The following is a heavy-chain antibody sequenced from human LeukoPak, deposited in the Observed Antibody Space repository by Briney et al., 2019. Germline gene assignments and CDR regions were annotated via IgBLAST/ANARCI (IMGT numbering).Heavy chain of an antibody. D-gene: IGHD2-15*01. Sequence: PSETLSLTCTVSGGSISSSSYYWGWIRQPPGKGLEWIGSIYYSGSTYYNPSLKSRVTISVDTSKNQFSLKLSSVTAADTAVYYCARGPKPYCSGGSCYFDYWGQGTLVTVSS. V-gene: IGHV4-39*07. CDR3: ARGPKPYCSGGSCYFDY. CDR2: IYYSGST. J-gene: IGHJ4*02. CDR1: GGSISSSSYY.